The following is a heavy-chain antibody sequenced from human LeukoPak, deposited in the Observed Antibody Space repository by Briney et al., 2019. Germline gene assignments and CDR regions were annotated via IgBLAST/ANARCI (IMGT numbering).Heavy chain of an antibody. CDR2: IKQDGSEK. D-gene: IGHD6-13*01. V-gene: IGHV3-7*03. Sequence: GGSLRLSCAASGFTFSSYWMSWVRQAPGKGLEWVANIKQDGSEKYYVDSVKGRFTISRDNSKNTLYLQMNSLRAEDTAVYYCAKTRPLDSSSWSHGDYWGQGTLVTVSS. CDR3: AKTRPLDSSSWSHGDY. J-gene: IGHJ4*02. CDR1: GFTFSSYW.